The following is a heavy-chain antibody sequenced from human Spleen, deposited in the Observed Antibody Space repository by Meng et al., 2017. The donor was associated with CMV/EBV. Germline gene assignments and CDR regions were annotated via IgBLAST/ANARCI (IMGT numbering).Heavy chain of an antibody. Sequence: ASVKISCKASGFTFTGYYIHWVRQAPGQGLEWVGWINPHGDVTKYGQHLQGRVTMTRDTSTSSAYLELASLRSDDTAVYFCTRRPLGSTNPFDSWGQGTLVTVSS. J-gene: IGHJ4*02. CDR3: TRRPLGSTNPFDS. CDR2: INPHGDVT. D-gene: IGHD1-26*01. V-gene: IGHV1-2*02. CDR1: GFTFTGYY.